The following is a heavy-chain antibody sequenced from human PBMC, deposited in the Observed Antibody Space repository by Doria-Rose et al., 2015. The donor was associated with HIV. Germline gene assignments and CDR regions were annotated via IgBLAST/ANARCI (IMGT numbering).Heavy chain of an antibody. CDR3: ARIKSSRWYHKYYFDF. CDR2: IVSDDER. J-gene: IGHJ4*02. CDR1: GVSLSSPGMG. D-gene: IGHD6-13*01. V-gene: IGHV2-26*01. Sequence: QVTLKEPGPVLVKPTETLTLTCTVSGVSLSSPGMGVSWIRQPPGKDLEWLATIVSDDERSYTTSLRSRLTISRGTSKSQVVLTMTDMDPVDTATYYCARIKSSRWYHKYYFDFWGQGTLVIVSA.